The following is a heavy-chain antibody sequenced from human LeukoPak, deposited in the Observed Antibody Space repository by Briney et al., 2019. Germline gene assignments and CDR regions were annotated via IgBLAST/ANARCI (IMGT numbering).Heavy chain of an antibody. CDR1: GHSISSGYY. V-gene: IGHV4-38-2*02. D-gene: IGHD4-11*01. CDR3: ARFYSNYFIDY. Sequence: SETLSLTCTVSGHSISSGYYWGWIRQPPGKGLEWIGSIYHSGSTYYNPSLKSRVTISVDTSKNQFSLKLSSVTAADTAVYYCARFYSNYFIDYWGQGTLVTVSS. J-gene: IGHJ4*02. CDR2: IYHSGST.